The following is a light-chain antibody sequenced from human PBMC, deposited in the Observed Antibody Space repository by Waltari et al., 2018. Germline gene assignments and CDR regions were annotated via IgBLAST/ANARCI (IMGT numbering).Light chain of an antibody. V-gene: IGKV1-5*03. J-gene: IGKJ1*01. CDR3: QQYNSYST. CDR2: KAS. CDR1: QSVSVW. Sequence: DIQMTQSPSTLYASVGDRVTIPCRASQSVSVWLAWYQQKPGKAPKLLIYKASNLESGVPSRFSGSGSGTEFTLTISSLQPDDFATYYCQQYNSYSTFGQGTKVEIK.